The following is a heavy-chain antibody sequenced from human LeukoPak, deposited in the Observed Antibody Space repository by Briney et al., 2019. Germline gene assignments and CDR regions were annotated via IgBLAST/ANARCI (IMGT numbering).Heavy chain of an antibody. CDR1: GGTFSSYA. V-gene: IGHV1-69*05. D-gene: IGHD6-13*01. CDR2: IIPIFGTA. CDR3: ARAGGVGEQPEHFQH. Sequence: SVKVSCKASGGTFSSYAISWVRQAPGQGLEWMGGIIPIFGTANYAQKFQGRVTITTDESTSTAYMELSRLTSEDAAVYYCARAGGVGEQPEHFQHWGQGTLVTVSS. J-gene: IGHJ1*01.